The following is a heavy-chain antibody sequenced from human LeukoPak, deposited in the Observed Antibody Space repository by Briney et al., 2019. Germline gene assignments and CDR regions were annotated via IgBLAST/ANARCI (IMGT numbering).Heavy chain of an antibody. CDR1: GYTFTSYY. V-gene: IGHV1-2*02. J-gene: IGHJ4*02. CDR2: INPNSSDT. D-gene: IGHD3-16*01. CDR3: ARDRSRFLGLCYFDY. Sequence: ASVNVSCTASGYTFTSYYMHWVRQAPGQGLEWMGWINPNSSDTNYAQKFQGRVTMTREMSISTDYMELRRLRSDDTAVYYCARDRSRFLGLCYFDYWGQGTLVTVSS.